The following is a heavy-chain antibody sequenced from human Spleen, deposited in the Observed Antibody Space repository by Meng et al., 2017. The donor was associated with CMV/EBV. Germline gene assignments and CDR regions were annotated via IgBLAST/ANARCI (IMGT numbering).Heavy chain of an antibody. CDR3: ARGEATDMVVSLFDY. Sequence: SETLSLTCTVSGDSVSSVGYYWNWIRQPPGKGLEWIGEINHSGSTNYNPSLKSRVTISVDKSKNQFSLKLTSVTAADTALYYCARGEATDMVVSLFDYWGQGTLVTVSS. CDR2: INHSGST. V-gene: IGHV4-61*08. J-gene: IGHJ4*02. CDR1: GDSVSSVGYY. D-gene: IGHD4-23*01.